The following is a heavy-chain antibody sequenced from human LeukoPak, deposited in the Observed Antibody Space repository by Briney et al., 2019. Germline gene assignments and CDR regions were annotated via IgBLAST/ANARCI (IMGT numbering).Heavy chain of an antibody. CDR2: IDNDGRSS. D-gene: IGHD5-18*01. J-gene: IGHJ6*03. CDR1: GFTFSRHW. V-gene: IGHV3-74*01. CDR3: ARGGVGSSGYVDYYYYNMDV. Sequence: PGGSLRLSCAASGFTFSRHWMHWVRQTPGRGLVWASRIDNDGRSSTYADSVKGRFTISRDSAKNTVYLQMASLTDDDTGVYYCARGGVGSSGYVDYYYYNMDVWGKGTAVTVSS.